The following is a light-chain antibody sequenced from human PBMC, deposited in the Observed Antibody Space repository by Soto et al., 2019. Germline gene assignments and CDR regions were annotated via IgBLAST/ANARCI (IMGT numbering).Light chain of an antibody. V-gene: IGKV3-15*01. CDR2: GAS. CDR3: QQHNIWPPWT. CDR1: QSVSSN. Sequence: EIVMTQSPATLSVSPGERATLSCRASQSVSSNLAWYQQKPGQAPRLLMYGASTRATGIPDRFSGSGSGTEFTLTISSLLYDDFAVYYCQQHNIWPPWTFGQGTKVEIK. J-gene: IGKJ1*01.